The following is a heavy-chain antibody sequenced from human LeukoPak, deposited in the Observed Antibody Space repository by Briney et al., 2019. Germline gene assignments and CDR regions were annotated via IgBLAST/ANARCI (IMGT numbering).Heavy chain of an antibody. CDR2: INHSGST. V-gene: IGHV4-34*01. CDR3: ARARGVPLDY. D-gene: IGHD2-2*01. J-gene: IGHJ4*02. Sequence: PSETLSLTCAVYGESFSGYYWSWIRQPPGKGLEWIGEINHSGSTNYSPSLKSRVTVSVDTSKNQFSLKLTSMTAADTAVYYCARARGVPLDYWGQGTLVTVSS. CDR1: GESFSGYY.